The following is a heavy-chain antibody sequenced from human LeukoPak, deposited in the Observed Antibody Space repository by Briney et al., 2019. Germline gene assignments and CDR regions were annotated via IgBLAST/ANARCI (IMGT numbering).Heavy chain of an antibody. CDR3: ATHSFDY. CDR1: GITFSTYA. CDR2: ISDDGTKQ. V-gene: IGHV3-30*04. J-gene: IGHJ4*02. Sequence: GGSLRLSCAASGITFSTYAMHWVRQAPGKGLEWVATISDDGTKQFYADAVKGRFTISRDNTKNTLYLQMSSLRTEDTAMYYCATHSFDYWGQGTLVTVSS.